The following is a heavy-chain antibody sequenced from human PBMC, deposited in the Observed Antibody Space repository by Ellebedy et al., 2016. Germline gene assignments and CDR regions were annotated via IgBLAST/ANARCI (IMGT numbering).Heavy chain of an antibody. CDR1: GFTFSNYY. CDR3: ARAYVPLSGGSFNRADGMDV. D-gene: IGHD2-8*02. J-gene: IGHJ6*02. CDR2: ICSNIGGST. Sequence: GESLKISCAASGFTFSNYYMNWIRQAPGKGLEWVSYICSNIGGSTNYIDSVKGRFTISRDNAENSVYLQMNSLRAEDPAVYYCARAYVPLSGGSFNRADGMDVWGQGTTVTVSS. V-gene: IGHV3-11*06.